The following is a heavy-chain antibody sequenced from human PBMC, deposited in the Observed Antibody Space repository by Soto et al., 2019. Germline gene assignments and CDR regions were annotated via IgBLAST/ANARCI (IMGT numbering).Heavy chain of an antibody. CDR1: GFTFSSYW. J-gene: IGHJ4*02. Sequence: GESLKISCEGSGFTFSSYWIAWVRQMPGKGLEWMGMIYPGDSDTRYSPSFQGQVTISADKSIKTAYLQWNTLKASDSAMYYCANLRDSSRQYFFDYWGQGTLVTVSS. D-gene: IGHD3-22*01. V-gene: IGHV5-51*01. CDR3: ANLRDSSRQYFFDY. CDR2: IYPGDSDT.